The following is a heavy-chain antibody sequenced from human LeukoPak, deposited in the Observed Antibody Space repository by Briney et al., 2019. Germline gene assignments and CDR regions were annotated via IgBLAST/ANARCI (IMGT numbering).Heavy chain of an antibody. J-gene: IGHJ5*02. D-gene: IGHD2-2*01. V-gene: IGHV4-59*12. CDR1: GGSISSYY. CDR3: ARDDCSSTSCYWSHWFDP. CDR2: IYYSGST. Sequence: PSETLSLTCTVSGGSISSYYWSWIRQPPGKGLEWIGYIYYSGSTNYRPSLKSRVTISVDTSKNQFSLKLSSVTAADTAVYYCARDDCSSTSCYWSHWFDPWGQGTLVTVSS.